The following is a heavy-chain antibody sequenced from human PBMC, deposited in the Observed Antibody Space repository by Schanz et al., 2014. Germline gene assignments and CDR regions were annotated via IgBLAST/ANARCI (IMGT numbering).Heavy chain of an antibody. CDR1: GYTFTNYD. Sequence: QVQLVQSGTEVKKPGASVKVSCKASGYTFTNYDISWVRQAPGQGLEWMGWISIRTGNTNYGQRLQGRVTMTTDTSTSTAYMELRTLRSDDTAVYYCARVGSFWGYFDLWGRGTLVTVSS. CDR3: ARVGSFWGYFDL. J-gene: IGHJ2*01. CDR2: ISIRTGNT. D-gene: IGHD7-27*01. V-gene: IGHV1-18*01.